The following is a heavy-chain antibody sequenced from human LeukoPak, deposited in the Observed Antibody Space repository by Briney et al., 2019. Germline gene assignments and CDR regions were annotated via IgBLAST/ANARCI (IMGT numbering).Heavy chain of an antibody. CDR1: GFNFSDYK. Sequence: GGSLRLSCAAYGFNFSDYKMEWVRQAPGKGLEWVYYISSSRQTIYYAASVKGRFTISRDDDKISLYLQMNSLRVEDTAVYYCAKEVTYRGSAFDLWGQGTTVIVSS. V-gene: IGHV3-48*01. J-gene: IGHJ3*01. CDR3: AKEVTYRGSAFDL. D-gene: IGHD2-21*02. CDR2: ISSSRQTI.